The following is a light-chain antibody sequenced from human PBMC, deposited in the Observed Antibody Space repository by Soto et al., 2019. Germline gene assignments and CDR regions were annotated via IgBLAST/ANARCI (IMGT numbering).Light chain of an antibody. CDR3: QQYGSSIT. J-gene: IGKJ5*01. CDR2: GAS. Sequence: EIVLTQSPGTLSLSPGERATLSCRASQSVSSSYLAWYQQKPGQAPRLLIYGASSKATSIPDRFSGSGSGTDFTLTISRLEPEDVAVYYCQQYGSSITFGQGTRLEIK. CDR1: QSVSSSY. V-gene: IGKV3-20*01.